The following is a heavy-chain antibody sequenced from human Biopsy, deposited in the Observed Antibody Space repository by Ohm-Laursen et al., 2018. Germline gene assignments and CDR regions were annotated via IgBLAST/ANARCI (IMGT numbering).Heavy chain of an antibody. V-gene: IGHV1-58*01. CDR3: AATSTLYYYYYAMDV. J-gene: IGHJ6*02. CDR1: GFTFSSSA. Sequence: GASVKVSCKASGFTFSSSAVQWVRQARGQRLEWIGWIVVGSGHTNYAQKFQERVTITRDMSTSTAYMELTSLRSEDTAVYNCAATSTLYYYYYAMDVWDQGTTITVSS. CDR2: IVVGSGHT.